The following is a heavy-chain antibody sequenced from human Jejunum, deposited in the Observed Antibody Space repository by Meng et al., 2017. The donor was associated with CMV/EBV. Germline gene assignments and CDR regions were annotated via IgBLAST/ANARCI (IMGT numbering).Heavy chain of an antibody. CDR2: ISSGGGPQ. CDR1: GFSFSNYE. V-gene: IGHV3-48*03. D-gene: IGHD5-12*01. Sequence: ASGFSFSNYEVNWVRQAPGKGLEWVSFISSGGGPQYHADSVKGRFTISSGSARNSLDLQMNGLRIEDTAIYYCARSKVAMGFDLWGQGTLVTVSS. J-gene: IGHJ5*02. CDR3: ARSKVAMGFDL.